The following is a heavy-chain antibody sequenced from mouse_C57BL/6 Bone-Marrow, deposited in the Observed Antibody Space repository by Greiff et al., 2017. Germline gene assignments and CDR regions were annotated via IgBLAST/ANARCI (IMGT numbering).Heavy chain of an antibody. CDR3: AIGGYYGSSYYWYFDG. V-gene: IGHV1-74*01. J-gene: IGHJ1*03. CDR1: GYTFTSYW. CDR2: IHPSDSDT. D-gene: IGHD1-1*01. Sequence: QVQLQQPGAELVKPGASVKVSCKASGYTFTSYWMHWVKQRPGQGLEWIGRIHPSDSDTNYNQKFKGKATLTVDKSSSTAYMQLSSLTSKDSAVYYCAIGGYYGSSYYWYFDGWGTGTTVTVSS.